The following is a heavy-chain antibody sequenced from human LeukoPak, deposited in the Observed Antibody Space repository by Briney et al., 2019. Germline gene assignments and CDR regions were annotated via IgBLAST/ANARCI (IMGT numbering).Heavy chain of an antibody. CDR3: ARAPNYDFWSGYYMDV. Sequence: GGSLRLSCAASGFTFGPYTMNWVRQAPGKGLEWVSYISSSSSTIYYADSVKGRFTISRDNAKNSLYLQMNSLRAEDTAVYYCARAPNYDFWSGYYMDVWGKGTTVTVSS. CDR2: ISSSSSTI. V-gene: IGHV3-48*01. J-gene: IGHJ6*03. CDR1: GFTFGPYT. D-gene: IGHD3-3*01.